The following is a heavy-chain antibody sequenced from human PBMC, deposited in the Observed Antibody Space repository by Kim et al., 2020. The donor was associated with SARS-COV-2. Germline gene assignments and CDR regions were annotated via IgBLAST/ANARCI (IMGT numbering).Heavy chain of an antibody. CDR1: GGSISSYY. V-gene: IGHV4-4*07. D-gene: IGHD6-13*01. CDR2: IYTSGST. Sequence: SETLSLTCTVSGGSISSYYWSWIRQPAGKGLEWIGRIYTSGSTNYNPSLKSRVTMSVDTSKNQFSLKLSSVTAADTAVYYCARMKAAAGGATGPRGSYFDYWGQGTLVTVSS. J-gene: IGHJ4*02. CDR3: ARMKAAAGGATGPRGSYFDY.